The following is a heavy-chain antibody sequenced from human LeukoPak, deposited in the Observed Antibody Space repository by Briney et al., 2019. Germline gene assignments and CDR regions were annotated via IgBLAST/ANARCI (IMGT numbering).Heavy chain of an antibody. CDR1: GFTFSSYA. D-gene: IGHD5-12*01. CDR2: ISGSGGST. Sequence: PGGSLRLSCAASGFTFSSYAMSWVRQAPGKGLEWVSAISGSGGSTYYADSVKGRFTISRDNSKNTLYLQMNSLRAEDTAVYYCANRGEGGSGDDLLYYYYMDVWGKGTTVTVSS. V-gene: IGHV3-23*01. CDR3: ANRGEGGSGDDLLYYYYMDV. J-gene: IGHJ6*03.